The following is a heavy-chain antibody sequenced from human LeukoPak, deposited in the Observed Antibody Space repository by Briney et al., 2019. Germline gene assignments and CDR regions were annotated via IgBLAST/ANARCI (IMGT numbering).Heavy chain of an antibody. CDR3: GRVIAGAIDY. J-gene: IGHJ4*02. V-gene: IGHV3-7*01. D-gene: IGHD6-13*01. Sequence: GGSLRLSCAASGFTFGGYSMTWVRQAPGKGLEWVANINLDGSDTFYVGFVKGRFTISRDNADNSLYLQMNSLKAEDTAVYYCGRVIAGAIDYWGQGTLVTVSS. CDR1: GFTFGGYS. CDR2: INLDGSDT.